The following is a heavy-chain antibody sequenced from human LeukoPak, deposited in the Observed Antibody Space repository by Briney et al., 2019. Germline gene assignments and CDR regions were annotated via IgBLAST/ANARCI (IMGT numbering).Heavy chain of an antibody. CDR2: IWYDGSNK. J-gene: IGHJ4*02. D-gene: IGHD6-13*01. CDR3: ARTDIAAAGPNDY. CDR1: GFTFSSYG. V-gene: IGHV3-33*01. Sequence: PGRSLRLSCAASGFTFSSYGMHWVRQAPGKGLEWVGGIWYDGSNKYYADSVKGRFTISRDNSKNTLYLQMNSLRAEDTAVYYCARTDIAAAGPNDYWGQGTLVTVSS.